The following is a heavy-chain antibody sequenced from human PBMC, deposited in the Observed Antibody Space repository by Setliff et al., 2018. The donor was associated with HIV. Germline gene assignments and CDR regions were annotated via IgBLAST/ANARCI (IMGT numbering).Heavy chain of an antibody. D-gene: IGHD1-26*01. V-gene: IGHV3-7*01. CDR1: GFTFSSYW. J-gene: IGHJ4*02. CDR2: IKQDGSEK. CDR3: ARDRSGSYSFARD. Sequence: PGGSLRLSCAASGFTFSSYWMSWVRQAPGKGLEWVANIKQDGSEKYYVDSVKGRFTISRDNAKNSLYLQMNSLRAEDTAVYYCARDRSGSYSFARDWGQGTLVTVSS.